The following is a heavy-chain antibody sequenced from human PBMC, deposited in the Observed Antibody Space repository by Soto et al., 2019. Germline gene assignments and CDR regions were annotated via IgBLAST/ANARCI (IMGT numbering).Heavy chain of an antibody. D-gene: IGHD2-2*01. J-gene: IGHJ5*02. CDR3: ARGRVVVPAAVMFNCLDP. Sequence: SETLSLTCALSGAPITWGDYSWNWIRQPPGKGLEWIGYIFHGGSTYYNPSLRSRVTISVARSRTQFSLKMSSVTAADTAVYYCARGRVVVPAAVMFNCLDPWGQVALVTVSS. CDR2: IFHGGST. V-gene: IGHV4-30-2*01. CDR1: GAPITWGDYS.